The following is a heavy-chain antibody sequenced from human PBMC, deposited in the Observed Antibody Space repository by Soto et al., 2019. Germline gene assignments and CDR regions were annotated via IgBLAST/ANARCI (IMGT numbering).Heavy chain of an antibody. J-gene: IGHJ4*02. Sequence: QITLKESGPTLVKPTQTLTLTCTFSGFSLSTSGVGVGWIRQPPGKALEWLALIYWDDDKRYSPSLKSRPTTTNDTPTNRFVLTMTTMDPVDTATYYCAHRPPPPYYYDSSGYPPVDYWGQGTLVTVSS. D-gene: IGHD3-22*01. CDR1: GFSLSTSGVG. V-gene: IGHV2-5*02. CDR2: IYWDDDK. CDR3: AHRPPPPYYYDSSGYPPVDY.